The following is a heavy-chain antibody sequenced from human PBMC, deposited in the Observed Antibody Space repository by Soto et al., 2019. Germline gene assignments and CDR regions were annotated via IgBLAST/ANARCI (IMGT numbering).Heavy chain of an antibody. Sequence: ASVKVSCKASGYTFTSYGISWVRQAPGQGLEWMGWISAYNGNTNYAQKLQGRVTMTTDTSTSTAYMELRSLRSDDTAVYYCAREEHYYDSRGWFDPWGQGTLVTVSS. D-gene: IGHD3-22*01. CDR1: GYTFTSYG. CDR3: AREEHYYDSRGWFDP. J-gene: IGHJ5*02. V-gene: IGHV1-18*01. CDR2: ISAYNGNT.